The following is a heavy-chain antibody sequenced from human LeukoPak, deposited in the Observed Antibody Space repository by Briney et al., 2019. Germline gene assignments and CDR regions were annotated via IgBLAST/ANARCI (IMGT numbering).Heavy chain of an antibody. CDR3: ARVLSAAGTLAFDI. CDR2: ISAYNGNT. V-gene: IGHV1-18*01. CDR1: GYTFTGYG. D-gene: IGHD6-13*01. J-gene: IGHJ3*02. Sequence: ASVKVSCKASGYTFTGYGISWVRQAPGQGLEWMGWISAYNGNTNYAQKLQGRVTMTTDTSTSTAYMELRGLRSDDTAVYYCARVLSAAGTLAFDIWGQGTMVTVSS.